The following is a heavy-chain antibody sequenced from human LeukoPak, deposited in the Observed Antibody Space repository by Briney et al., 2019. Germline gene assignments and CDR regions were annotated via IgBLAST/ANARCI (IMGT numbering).Heavy chain of an antibody. J-gene: IGHJ6*02. Sequence: GGSLRLSCAASGFALSSHWMSWVRQVPARGPEWLSNVNRDGGETYYLDSVKGRFTISKDNAKHSLYLQMNSLRAEHTALFHCARNNGMDVWGQGTTVIVSS. V-gene: IGHV3-7*03. CDR3: ARNNGMDV. CDR1: GFALSSHW. CDR2: VNRDGGET.